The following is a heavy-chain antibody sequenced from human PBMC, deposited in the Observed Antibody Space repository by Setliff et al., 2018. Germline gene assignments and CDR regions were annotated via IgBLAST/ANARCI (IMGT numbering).Heavy chain of an antibody. CDR2: IFHSDTA. CDR1: GGSIGPHY. J-gene: IGHJ4*02. V-gene: IGHV4-59*11. CDR3: ARGGVTAVWDLTD. Sequence: SETLSLTCTVSGGSIGPHYWSWIRQAPGKGLEWIGHIFHSDTAKYNPSLESRAAISVDSSKNQFSLKLRSVTAADTAVYYCARGGVTAVWDLTDWGQGTLVTVSS. D-gene: IGHD2-21*02.